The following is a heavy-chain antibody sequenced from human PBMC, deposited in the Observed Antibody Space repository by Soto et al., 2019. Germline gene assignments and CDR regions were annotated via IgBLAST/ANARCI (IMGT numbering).Heavy chain of an antibody. CDR1: GGTFASYS. Sequence: QEELVQSRAEVKKPGSSVNVSCKASGGTFASYSITWVRQAPGQRLEWMGEIIPLLKTVNYAQKFQGRVTITGDRSTSTVYMALSRLRSDDTAVYYCARDPVDLFGYMDVWGHGTTVTVS. CDR2: IIPLLKTV. J-gene: IGHJ6*02. CDR3: ARDPVDLFGYMDV. D-gene: IGHD6-25*01. V-gene: IGHV1-69*06.